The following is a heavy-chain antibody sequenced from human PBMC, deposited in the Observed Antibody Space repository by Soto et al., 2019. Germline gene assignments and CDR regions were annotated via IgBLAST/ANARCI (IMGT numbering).Heavy chain of an antibody. CDR1: GFTFSSYA. CDR3: AKDRLATVVQDSCDI. D-gene: IGHD4-17*01. V-gene: IGHV3-23*01. J-gene: IGHJ3*02. CDR2: DSGSGGST. Sequence: PGGSLRLSCAASGFTFSSYAMRWVRQAPGKGLEWVSADSGSGGSTYYADSVKGRFTISRDNSKNTLYLQMNSLRAEDTAVCYCAKDRLATVVQDSCDIWGQETRVAVSS.